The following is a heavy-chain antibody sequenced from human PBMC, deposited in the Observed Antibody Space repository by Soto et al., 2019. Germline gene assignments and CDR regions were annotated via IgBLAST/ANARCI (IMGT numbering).Heavy chain of an antibody. CDR2: INPNSGGT. Sequence: ASVKVSCKASGYTFTGYYMHWVRQAPGQGLEWMGWINPNSGGTNYAQKFQGWVTMTRDTSISTAYMELSRLRSDDTAVYYCARSYESSGYTAHHFDYWGQGTLVTVSS. CDR3: ARSYESSGYTAHHFDY. CDR1: GYTFTGYY. V-gene: IGHV1-2*04. D-gene: IGHD3-22*01. J-gene: IGHJ4*02.